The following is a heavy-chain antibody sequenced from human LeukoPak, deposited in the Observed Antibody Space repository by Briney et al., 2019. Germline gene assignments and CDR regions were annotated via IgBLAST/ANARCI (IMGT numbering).Heavy chain of an antibody. J-gene: IGHJ6*02. CDR3: AKDRHLYYDFWSGYYPTYYYGMDV. Sequence: PGRSLRLSCAASGFTFSSYGMHWVRQAPGKGLEWVAVISYDGSNKYYADSVKGRFTISRDNSKNTLYLQMNSLRAEDTAVYYCAKDRHLYYDFWSGYYPTYYYGMDVWGQGTTVTVSS. CDR2: ISYDGSNK. CDR1: GFTFSSYG. D-gene: IGHD3-3*01. V-gene: IGHV3-30*18.